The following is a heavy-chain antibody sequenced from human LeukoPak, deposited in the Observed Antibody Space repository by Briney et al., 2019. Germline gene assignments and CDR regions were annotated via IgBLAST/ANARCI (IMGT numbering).Heavy chain of an antibody. CDR3: ARGLRRLGYSWFDP. D-gene: IGHD6-19*01. V-gene: IGHV4-34*01. J-gene: IGHJ5*02. CDR2: INHSGST. CDR1: GGSFSGYY. Sequence: SETLSLTCAVYGGSFSGYYWSWIRQPPGKGLEWIGEINHSGSTNYNPSPKSRVTISVDTSKNQFSLKLSSVTAADTAVYYCARGLRRLGYSWFDPWGQGTLVTVSS.